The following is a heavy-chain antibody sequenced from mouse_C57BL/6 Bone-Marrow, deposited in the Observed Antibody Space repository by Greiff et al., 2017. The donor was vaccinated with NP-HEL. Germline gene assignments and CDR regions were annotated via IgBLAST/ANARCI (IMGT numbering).Heavy chain of an antibody. V-gene: IGHV1-82*01. D-gene: IGHD2-2*01. CDR1: GYAFSSSW. CDR3: ARHGSLYYFDY. CDR2: IYPGDGDT. Sequence: QVQLQQSGPELVKPGASVKISCKASGYAFSSSWMNWVKQRPGKGLEWIGRIYPGDGDTNYNGKFKGKATLNADKSSSTAYMQLSSLTSEDSAVYFCARHGSLYYFDYWGQGTTLTVSS. J-gene: IGHJ2*01.